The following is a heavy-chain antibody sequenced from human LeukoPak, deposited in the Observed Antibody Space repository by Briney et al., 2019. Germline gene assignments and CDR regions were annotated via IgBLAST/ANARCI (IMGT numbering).Heavy chain of an antibody. CDR1: GGSFSGYY. J-gene: IGHJ4*02. D-gene: IGHD3-22*01. V-gene: IGHV4-34*01. CDR2: INHSGST. Sequence: SETLSLTCAVYGGSFSGYYWSWIRQPPGKGLEWIGEINHSGSTNYNPSLKSRVTISVDTSKSQFSLKLSSVTAADTAVYYCARVTYYYDSSGLYYFDCWGQGTLVTVSS. CDR3: ARVTYYYDSSGLYYFDC.